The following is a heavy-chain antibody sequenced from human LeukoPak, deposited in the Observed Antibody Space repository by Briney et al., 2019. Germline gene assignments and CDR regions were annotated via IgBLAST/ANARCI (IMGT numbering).Heavy chain of an antibody. D-gene: IGHD6-6*01. J-gene: IGHJ6*03. CDR1: GFTFSSYG. CDR2: IWYDGSNK. CDR3: AKDGHSSSSPRNYYMDV. Sequence: GGSLRLSCAASGFTFSSYGMHWVRQAPGKGLEGVAVIWYDGSNKYYADSVKGRFTISRDNSKNTLYLQMNSLRAEDTAVYYCAKDGHSSSSPRNYYMDVWGKGTTVTVSS. V-gene: IGHV3-33*06.